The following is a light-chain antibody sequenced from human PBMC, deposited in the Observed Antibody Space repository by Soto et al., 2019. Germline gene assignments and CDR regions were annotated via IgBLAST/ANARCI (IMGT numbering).Light chain of an antibody. CDR3: QQYGSSPRVT. J-gene: IGKJ4*01. V-gene: IGKV3-20*01. Sequence: EIVLTQSPGTLSLSPGERATLSCRASQSGSDNYLGWYQQKPGQAPRLLIYGASSRATGIPDRFSGSGSGTDFTLTISRLEPEDFAVYYCQQYGSSPRVTFGGGTKVEIK. CDR1: QSGSDNY. CDR2: GAS.